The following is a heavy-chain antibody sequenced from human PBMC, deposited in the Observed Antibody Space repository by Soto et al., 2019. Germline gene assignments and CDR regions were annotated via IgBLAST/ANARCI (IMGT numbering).Heavy chain of an antibody. CDR2: IYYSGST. V-gene: IGHV4-31*03. Sequence: SETLSLTCTVSGGSISSGGYYWSWIRQHPGKGLEWIGYIYYSGSTYYNPSLKSRVTISVDTSKNQFSLKLSSVTAADTAVYYCARGSTIFGVVISNWGQGTLVTVSS. CDR3: ARGSTIFGVVISN. J-gene: IGHJ4*02. CDR1: GGSISSGGYY. D-gene: IGHD3-3*01.